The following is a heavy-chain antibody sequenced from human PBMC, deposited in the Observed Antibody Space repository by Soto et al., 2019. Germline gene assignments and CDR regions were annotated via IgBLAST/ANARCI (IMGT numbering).Heavy chain of an antibody. V-gene: IGHV4-39*01. J-gene: IGHJ3*02. CDR2: IYYSGST. CDR3: ARHEYGDYVVNLAFDI. CDR1: VGSISSSSYY. D-gene: IGHD4-17*01. Sequence: QLQLQESGPGLVKPSETLSLTCTVSVGSISSSSYYWGWIRQPPGKGLEWIGSIYYSGSTYYNPSLKSRVTISVDTSKNQFSLKLSSVTAADTAVYYCARHEYGDYVVNLAFDIWGQGTMVTVSS.